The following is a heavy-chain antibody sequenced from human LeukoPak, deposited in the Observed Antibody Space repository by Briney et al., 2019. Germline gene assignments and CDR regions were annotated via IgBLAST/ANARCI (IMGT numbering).Heavy chain of an antibody. Sequence: SVKVSCKASGGTFSSYAISWVRQAPGQGLEWMGGIIPIFGTANYAQKFQGRVTITADKSTSTAYMELSSLRSEDTAVYYCARDLPEDYYDSSGYHIDYWGQGILVTVSS. V-gene: IGHV1-69*06. CDR2: IIPIFGTA. J-gene: IGHJ4*02. D-gene: IGHD3-22*01. CDR1: GGTFSSYA. CDR3: ARDLPEDYYDSSGYHIDY.